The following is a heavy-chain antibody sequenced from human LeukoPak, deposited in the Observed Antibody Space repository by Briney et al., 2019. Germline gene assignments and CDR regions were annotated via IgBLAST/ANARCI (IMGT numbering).Heavy chain of an antibody. CDR3: AREPLGGWAFDL. CDR2: IKQGGSEK. D-gene: IGHD3-10*01. CDR1: GFIFEDYG. Sequence: PGGSLRLSCAASGFIFEDYGMSWVRQAPGKGLEWVANIKQGGSEKYYVDSVKGRFTISRDNAKNSLYLQMNSLRVEDTAVYYCAREPLGGWAFDLWGRGTLVTVSS. V-gene: IGHV3-7*01. J-gene: IGHJ2*01.